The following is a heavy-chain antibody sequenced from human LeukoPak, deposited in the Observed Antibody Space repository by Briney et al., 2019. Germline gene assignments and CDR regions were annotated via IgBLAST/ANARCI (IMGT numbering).Heavy chain of an antibody. D-gene: IGHD5-18*01. CDR1: EFTFSSYT. Sequence: PGGSLRLSCAASEFTFSSYTMNWVRQAPGKGLEWVSSISSSSTYMYYADSVKGRFTIPRDNAKNSLYLQMNSLRDEDTAVYYCARAGYSYGPRGFDYWGQGTLVTVSS. J-gene: IGHJ4*02. CDR3: ARAGYSYGPRGFDY. V-gene: IGHV3-21*01. CDR2: ISSSSTYM.